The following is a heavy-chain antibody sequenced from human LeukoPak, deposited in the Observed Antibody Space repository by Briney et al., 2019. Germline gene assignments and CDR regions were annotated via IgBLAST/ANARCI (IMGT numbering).Heavy chain of an antibody. CDR1: GLTLRNYA. CDR3: AKLGHCSGGSCYAFDY. Sequence: GGSLRLSCAASGLTLRNYAMTWVRQAPGKGLEWVSGLSDNAFSTYYADSVKGRFSISRDSDKNTLYLQMHSLRVDDTAVYYCAKLGHCSGGSCYAFDYWGQGILVTVSS. J-gene: IGHJ4*02. D-gene: IGHD2-15*01. V-gene: IGHV3-23*01. CDR2: LSDNAFST.